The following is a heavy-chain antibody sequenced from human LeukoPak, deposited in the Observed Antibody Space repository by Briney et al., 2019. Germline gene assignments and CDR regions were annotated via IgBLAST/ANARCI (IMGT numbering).Heavy chain of an antibody. V-gene: IGHV3-11*06. J-gene: IGHJ4*02. CDR1: GFTVSSNY. CDR3: ARGTSGPFDY. Sequence: GGSLRRSCSASGFTVSSNYMSWLRPAPGKGLEWISSISTTSFYKHYADSVEGRFSISRDNAKNSLYLQVNSLRVEDTAIYYCARGTSGPFDYWGQGALVTVSS. D-gene: IGHD1-14*01. CDR2: ISTTSFYK.